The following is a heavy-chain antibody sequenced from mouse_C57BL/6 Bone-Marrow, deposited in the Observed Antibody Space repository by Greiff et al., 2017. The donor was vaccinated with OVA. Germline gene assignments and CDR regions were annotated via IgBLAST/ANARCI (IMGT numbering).Heavy chain of an antibody. CDR1: GFSLSTSGMG. CDR2: IYWDDDK. J-gene: IGHJ4*01. V-gene: IGHV8-12*01. CDR3: ARAYLNYAMDY. Sequence: QVTLKVSGPGILQSSQTLSLTCSFSGFSLSTSGMGVSWIRQPSGKGLEWLAPIYWDDDKRYNPFLKSRLTLSKDTSRNHLFLKITRVDTADTATNYCARAYLNYAMDYWGQGTSVTVSS. D-gene: IGHD1-1*01.